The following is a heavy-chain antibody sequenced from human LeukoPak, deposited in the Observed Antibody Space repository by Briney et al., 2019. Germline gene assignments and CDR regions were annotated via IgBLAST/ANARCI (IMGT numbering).Heavy chain of an antibody. J-gene: IGHJ4*02. CDR2: IYYGGST. V-gene: IGHV4-59*01. D-gene: IGHD6-19*01. CDR1: GGSISSYY. Sequence: IPSETLSLTCTVSGGSISSYYWSWIRQPPGKGLEWIGYIYYGGSTNYNPSLKSRVTISVDTSKNQFSLKLSSVTAADTAVYYCAGGWYGFDYWGQGTLVTVSS. CDR3: AGGWYGFDY.